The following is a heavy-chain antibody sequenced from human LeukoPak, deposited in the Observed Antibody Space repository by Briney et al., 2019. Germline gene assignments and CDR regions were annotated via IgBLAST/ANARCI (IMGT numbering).Heavy chain of an antibody. J-gene: IGHJ4*02. CDR1: GYTFTTYG. CDR2: ISAYNGNT. V-gene: IGHV1-18*01. Sequence: GASVKVSCKASGYTFTTYGISWVRQAPGQGLEWMGWISAYNGNTNYAQKLQGRVTMTTDTSTSTAYMELSSLRSEDTAVYYCASANYGDFWSGYYRPLDYWGQGTLVTVSS. D-gene: IGHD3-3*01. CDR3: ASANYGDFWSGYYRPLDY.